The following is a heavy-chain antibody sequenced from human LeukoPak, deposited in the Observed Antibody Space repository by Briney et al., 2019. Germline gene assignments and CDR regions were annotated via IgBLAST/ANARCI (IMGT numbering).Heavy chain of an antibody. CDR3: ARRGSSGWYADFDY. CDR2: IYYSGIT. V-gene: IGHV4-59*08. Sequence: PSETLSLTCTVSGGSISSYYWSWIRQPPGKGLEWIGYIYYSGITYYNPSLKSRVTISLDTSKNHFSLKLTSVTAADTAVYYCARRGSSGWYADFDYWGHGTLVTVSS. J-gene: IGHJ4*01. D-gene: IGHD6-19*01. CDR1: GGSISSYY.